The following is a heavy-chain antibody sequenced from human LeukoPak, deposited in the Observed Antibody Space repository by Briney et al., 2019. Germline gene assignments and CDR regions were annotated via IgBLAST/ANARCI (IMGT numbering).Heavy chain of an antibody. V-gene: IGHV1-2*02. D-gene: IGHD2-15*01. J-gene: IGHJ3*01. CDR2: MDPKSGDT. Sequence: ASVKVSCKGSGYNFTVYYMHWVRQAPGQGLAWMGWMDPKSGDTIYAPKFQGRVSMTRDTSITTAYMELSSLTFDDSAMYYCATKGGLTPNTLAMWGHGTMVTVSS. CDR3: ATKGGLTPNTLAM. CDR1: GYNFTVYY.